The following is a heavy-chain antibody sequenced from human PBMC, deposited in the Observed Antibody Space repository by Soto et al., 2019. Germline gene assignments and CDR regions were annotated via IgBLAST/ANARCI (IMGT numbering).Heavy chain of an antibody. V-gene: IGHV4-34*01. D-gene: IGHD4-17*01. CDR1: GGSFSGYY. CDR2: INHSGST. CDR3: AREPPPAGQTTVTTPPTHRFDP. J-gene: IGHJ5*02. Sequence: QVQLQQWGAGLLKPSETLSLTCAVYGGSFSGYYWSWIRQPPGKGLEWIGEINHSGSTNYNPSLKRRVTISVDTSKNQFSLKLSSVTAADTAVYYCAREPPPAGQTTVTTPPTHRFDPCGQVTLVTVSS.